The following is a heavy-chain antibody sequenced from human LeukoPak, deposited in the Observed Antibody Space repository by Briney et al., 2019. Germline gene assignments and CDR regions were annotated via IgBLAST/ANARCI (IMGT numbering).Heavy chain of an antibody. V-gene: IGHV1-18*01. CDR2: ISAYNGNT. CDR1: GYTFTSYG. Sequence: ASVKVSCKASGYTFTSYGISWVRQAPGQGLEWMGWISAYNGNTNYAQKLQGRVTMTTDTSTGTAYMELRSLRSDDTAVYYCARCPDPYGSGSYYSDYWGQGTLVTVSS. CDR3: ARCPDPYGSGSYYSDY. J-gene: IGHJ4*02. D-gene: IGHD3-10*01.